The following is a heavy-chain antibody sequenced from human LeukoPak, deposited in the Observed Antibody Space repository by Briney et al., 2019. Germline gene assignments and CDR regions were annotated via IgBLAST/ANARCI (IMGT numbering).Heavy chain of an antibody. Sequence: SETLSLTCAVYGGSFIPYYWSWIRQPPEKGLEWIGEINHSGSTNYNPSLKSRVTMSVDTSKNQFSLKLSSVTAADTAVYYCARGGFYCGGDCYVDYWGQGTLVTVSS. J-gene: IGHJ4*02. CDR3: ARGGFYCGGDCYVDY. CDR2: INHSGST. D-gene: IGHD2-21*02. CDR1: GGSFIPYY. V-gene: IGHV4-34*01.